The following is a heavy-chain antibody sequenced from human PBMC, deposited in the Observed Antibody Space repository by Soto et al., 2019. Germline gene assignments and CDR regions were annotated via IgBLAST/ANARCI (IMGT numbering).Heavy chain of an antibody. V-gene: IGHV3-48*01. CDR3: ARDWSSMVRGVTMDV. J-gene: IGHJ6*03. CDR1: GFTFSSYS. CDR2: ISSSSSTI. D-gene: IGHD3-10*01. Sequence: GGSLRLSCAASGFTFSSYSMNWVRQAPGKGLEWVSYISSSSSTIYYADSVKGRFTISRDNAKNSLYLQMNSLRAEDTAVYYCARDWSSMVRGVTMDVWGKGTTVTVSS.